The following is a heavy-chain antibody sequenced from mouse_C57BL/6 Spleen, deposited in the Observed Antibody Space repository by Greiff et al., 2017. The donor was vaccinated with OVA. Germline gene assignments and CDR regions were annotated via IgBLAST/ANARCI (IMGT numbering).Heavy chain of an antibody. D-gene: IGHD4-1*01. Sequence: VQLQQSGAELVRPGASVTLSCKASGYTFTDYEMHWVKQTPVHGLEWIGAIDPETGGTAYNQKFKGKAILTADKSSSTAYMELRSLTSEDSAVYYCTRGGNWDAWYFDVWGTGTTVTVSS. CDR1: GYTFTDYE. CDR2: IDPETGGT. J-gene: IGHJ1*03. CDR3: TRGGNWDAWYFDV. V-gene: IGHV1-15*01.